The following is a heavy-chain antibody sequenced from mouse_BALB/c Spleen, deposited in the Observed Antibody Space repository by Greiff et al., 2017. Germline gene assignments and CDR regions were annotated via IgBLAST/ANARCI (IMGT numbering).Heavy chain of an antibody. CDR3: TRQFAY. J-gene: IGHJ3*01. D-gene: IGHD2-12*01. CDR1: GFTFSSYW. CDR2: IRLKSDNYAT. V-gene: IGHV6-6*02. Sequence: EVKVEESGGGLVQPGGSMKLSCVASGFTFSSYWMSWVRQSPEKGLEWVAEIRLKSDNYATHYAESVKGKFTISRDDSKSRLYLQMNSLRAEDTGIYYCTRQFAYWGQGTLVTVSA.